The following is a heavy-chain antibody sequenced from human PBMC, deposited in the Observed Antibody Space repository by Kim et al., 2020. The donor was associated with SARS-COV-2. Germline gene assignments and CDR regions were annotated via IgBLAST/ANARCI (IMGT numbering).Heavy chain of an antibody. CDR3: ARDQDYYDFWSGYSLYYFDY. CDR1: GGSISSYY. J-gene: IGHJ4*02. CDR2: IYTSGST. Sequence: SETLSLTCTVSGGSISSYYWSWIRQSAGKGLEWIGRIYTSGSTNYNPSLKSRVTMSVDTSKNQFSLKLSSVTAADTAVYYCARDQDYYDFWSGYSLYYFDYWGQGTLVTVSS. D-gene: IGHD3-3*01. V-gene: IGHV4-4*07.